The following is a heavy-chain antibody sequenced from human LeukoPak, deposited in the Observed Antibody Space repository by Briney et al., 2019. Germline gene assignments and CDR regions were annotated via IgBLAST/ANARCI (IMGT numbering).Heavy chain of an antibody. D-gene: IGHD5-12*01. J-gene: IGHJ4*02. V-gene: IGHV3-7*01. Sequence: PGGFLRLSCAASGFTFNGYWMSWVRQAPGKGLEWVANINRDGSEKYYVDSVKGRFTISRDNAKNSLYLQMNILRAEDTAVYYCVFGGGYDSNYWGQGTLVTVSS. CDR1: GFTFNGYW. CDR3: VFGGGYDSNY. CDR2: INRDGSEK.